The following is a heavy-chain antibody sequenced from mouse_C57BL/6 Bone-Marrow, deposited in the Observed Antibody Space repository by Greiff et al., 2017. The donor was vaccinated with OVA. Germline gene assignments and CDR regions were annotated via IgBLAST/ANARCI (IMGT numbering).Heavy chain of an antibody. D-gene: IGHD2-4*01. Sequence: VQLVESGAELARPGASVKLSCKASGYTFTSYGISWVKQRTGQGLEWIGEIYPRSGNTYYNEKFKGKATLTADKSSSTAYMQFSSLTSEDSAIYYCARRIKYYFDYWGQGTTLTVSS. CDR1: GYTFTSYG. CDR3: ARRIKYYFDY. CDR2: IYPRSGNT. J-gene: IGHJ2*01. V-gene: IGHV1-81*01.